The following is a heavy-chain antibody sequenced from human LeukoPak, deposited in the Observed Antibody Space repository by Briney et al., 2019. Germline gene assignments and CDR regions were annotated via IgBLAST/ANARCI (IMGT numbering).Heavy chain of an antibody. CDR3: ARDAAVAGLDY. V-gene: IGHV1-46*03. D-gene: IGHD6-19*01. Sequence: ASVKVSCKASGYTFTSYYMHWVRQAPGQGLEWMGIINPSGGSTSYAQKFQGRVTMTRDTSTSTVYMELISLRSEDTAVYYCARDAAVAGLDYWGQGTLVTVSS. CDR1: GYTFTSYY. CDR2: INPSGGST. J-gene: IGHJ4*02.